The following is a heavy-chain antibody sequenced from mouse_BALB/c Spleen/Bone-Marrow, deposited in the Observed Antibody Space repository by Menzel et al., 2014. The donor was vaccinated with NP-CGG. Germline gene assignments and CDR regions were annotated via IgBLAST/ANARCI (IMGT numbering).Heavy chain of an antibody. J-gene: IGHJ4*01. CDR3: TRGITTVVATRAMDY. CDR1: GYTFTSYW. Sequence: VQLKQSGTVLARPGASVKMSCKASGYTFTSYWMYWVKQRPGQGLEWIGAIYPGNSDTSYNQKFKGKAKLTAVTSTSTVYMDLSSPTNEDSAVYYCTRGITTVVATRAMDYWGQGTSVTVSS. CDR2: IYPGNSDT. V-gene: IGHV1-5*01. D-gene: IGHD1-1*01.